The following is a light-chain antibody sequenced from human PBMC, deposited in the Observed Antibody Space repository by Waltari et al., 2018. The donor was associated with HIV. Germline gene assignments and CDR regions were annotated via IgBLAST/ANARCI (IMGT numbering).Light chain of an antibody. V-gene: IGKV3-15*01. CDR1: PRVSSH. CDR3: QQYNNWPRT. CDR2: GAS. J-gene: IGKJ1*01. Sequence: TQSPATLSVAPGDRATVSCRASPRVSSHLAGYQQKSGQAPRLLISGASSRATGSPARISGTGSGTEFTLTISSLQSEDFAVYYCQQYNNWPRTFGQGTKVEIK.